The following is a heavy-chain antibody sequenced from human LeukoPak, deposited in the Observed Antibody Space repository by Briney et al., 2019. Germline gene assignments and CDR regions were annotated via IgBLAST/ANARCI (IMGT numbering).Heavy chain of an antibody. CDR1: GFTFSSYS. V-gene: IGHV3-21*01. D-gene: IGHD3-9*01. J-gene: IGHJ6*04. Sequence: GGSLRLSCAASGFTFSSYSMNWVRQAPGKGLEWVSSISSSSSYIYYADSVKGRFTISRDNAKNSLYLQMNSLRAEDTAVYYCARNYDILTGYYTQSHYYYYYGMDVWGKGTTVTVSS. CDR2: ISSSSSYI. CDR3: ARNYDILTGYYTQSHYYYYYGMDV.